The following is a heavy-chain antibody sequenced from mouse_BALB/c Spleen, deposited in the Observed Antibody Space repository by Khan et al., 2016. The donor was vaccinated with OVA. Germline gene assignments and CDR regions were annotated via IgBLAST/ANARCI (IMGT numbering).Heavy chain of an antibody. CDR2: IYPGNSDT. CDR1: GYTFTSYW. J-gene: IGHJ3*01. D-gene: IGHD2-12*01. CDR3: TRFCYRFAY. V-gene: IGHV1-5*01. Sequence: VQLKQSGTVLARPGTSVKMSCKASGYTFTSYWMHWVKQRPGQGLELIGAIYPGNSDTSYNQKLKGKAKLTAVTSTSTAYMELSSLTNEDSAVYYCTRFCYRFAYWGQGTLVTVSA.